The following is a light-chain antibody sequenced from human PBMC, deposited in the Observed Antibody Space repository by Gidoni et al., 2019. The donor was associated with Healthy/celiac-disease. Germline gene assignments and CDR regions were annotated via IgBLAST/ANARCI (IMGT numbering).Light chain of an antibody. CDR3: QQYGSSPPWT. CDR2: GAS. CDR1: QSVSSSY. J-gene: IGKJ1*01. Sequence: EIVLTQSAGTLSLSPGERATLSCRSSQSVSSSYLSWYHQKPGQAPRLLIYGASSRATGIPDRFSGSGSGTDFTLTISSLEPEDFAVYYCQQYGSSPPWTFGQGTKVEIK. V-gene: IGKV3-20*01.